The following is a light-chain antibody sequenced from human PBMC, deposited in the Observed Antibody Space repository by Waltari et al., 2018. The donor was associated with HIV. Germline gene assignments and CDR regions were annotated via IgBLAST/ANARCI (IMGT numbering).Light chain of an antibody. CDR3: QSYDTSLGASV. CDR2: MNT. Sequence: QSVLTQPPSVSGAPGRSVIITCTRNNSNIGAPYDVKWYQQLPGAAPKLLISMNTNRPCGVRDRLSVSRSGTSASLAITGLQAGDEADYYCQSYDTSLGASVFGGGTKLTVL. V-gene: IGLV1-40*01. J-gene: IGLJ3*02. CDR1: NSNIGAPYD.